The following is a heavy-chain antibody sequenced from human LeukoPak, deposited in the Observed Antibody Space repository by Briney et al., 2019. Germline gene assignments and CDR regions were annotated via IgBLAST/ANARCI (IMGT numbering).Heavy chain of an antibody. D-gene: IGHD2-21*02. J-gene: IGHJ4*02. Sequence: PGGSLRLSCAASGFTFSSYAMSWVRQAPGKGLEWVSAISGSGGSTYYADSVKGRFTISRDNSKNTLYLQMNSLRAEDTAVYYCAKSRLAYCGGDCYSSYWGQGTLVTVSS. V-gene: IGHV3-23*01. CDR1: GFTFSSYA. CDR2: ISGSGGST. CDR3: AKSRLAYCGGDCYSSY.